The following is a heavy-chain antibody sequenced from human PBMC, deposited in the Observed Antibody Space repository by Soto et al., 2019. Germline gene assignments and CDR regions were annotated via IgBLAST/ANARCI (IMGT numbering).Heavy chain of an antibody. J-gene: IGHJ6*03. CDR1: GFTFSSYS. V-gene: IGHV3-21*01. CDR3: ARDSRGRGSSWPYYYYYYMDV. CDR2: ISSSSSYI. Sequence: GGSLRLSCAASGFTFSSYSMNWVRQAPGKGLEWVSSISSSSSYIYYADSVKGRFTISRDNAKNSLYLQMNSLRAEDTAVYYCARDSRGRGSSWPYYYYYYMDVWGKGTTVTVSS. D-gene: IGHD6-13*01.